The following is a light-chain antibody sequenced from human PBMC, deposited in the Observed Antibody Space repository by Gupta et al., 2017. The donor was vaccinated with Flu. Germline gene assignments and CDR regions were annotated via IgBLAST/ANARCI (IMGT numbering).Light chain of an antibody. CDR2: EVS. CDR3: CSYAGRQVV. V-gene: IGLV2-23*02. J-gene: IGLJ3*02. Sequence: QSALTQPASVSASPGQSITISCTGTSSDVGNYDLVSWYQKSPGKAPKLMMYEVSKRPSGVSNRFSGAKSGNKAYLTISGLQAEDEADEYCCSYAGRQVVFGGGTKLTVL. CDR1: SSDVGNYDL.